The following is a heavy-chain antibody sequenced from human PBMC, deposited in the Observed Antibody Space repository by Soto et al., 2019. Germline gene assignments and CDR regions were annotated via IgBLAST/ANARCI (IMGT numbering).Heavy chain of an antibody. CDR1: GFTFSSYA. Sequence: EVQLVESGGGLVQPGGSLRLSCSASGFTFSSYAMHWVRQAPGKGLEYVSAISSNGGSTYYADSVKGRFTISRDNSKNTLYLKMSSLRAEDTAVYYCVGADYYDSSGYYYRSPFDYWGQGTLVTVSS. J-gene: IGHJ4*02. CDR3: VGADYYDSSGYYYRSPFDY. CDR2: ISSNGGST. V-gene: IGHV3-64D*06. D-gene: IGHD3-22*01.